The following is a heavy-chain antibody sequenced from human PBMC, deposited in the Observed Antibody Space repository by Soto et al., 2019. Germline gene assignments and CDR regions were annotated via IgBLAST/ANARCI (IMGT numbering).Heavy chain of an antibody. J-gene: IGHJ4*02. V-gene: IGHV3-33*01. CDR3: ARDLGELWPSVGAY. CDR1: GFTFNTYG. D-gene: IGHD1-26*01. Sequence: QVQLVESGGGVVQPGGSLRLSCAASGFTFNTYGMRWVRQAPGKGLEWVAVIYYDGRNKYYVDSVKGRFTISRDNSKNPLNLQMNTRRDEATAVYYCARDLGELWPSVGAYWGQGTLVTVSS. CDR2: IYYDGRNK.